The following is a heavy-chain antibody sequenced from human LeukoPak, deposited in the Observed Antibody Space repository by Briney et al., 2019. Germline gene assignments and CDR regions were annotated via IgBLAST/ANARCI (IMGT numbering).Heavy chain of an antibody. CDR2: VYNSESI. D-gene: IGHD2-2*01. Sequence: SETLSLTCTVSGGSINGYYWSWIRQPAGKGLEWIGRVYNSESINYNPSLKSRVTMSIDTSKNQFSLKLNSVTAADTAVYYCARDRSSSYTRDWFDLWGQGALVTVSS. CDR1: GGSINGYY. V-gene: IGHV4-4*07. J-gene: IGHJ5*02. CDR3: ARDRSSSYTRDWFDL.